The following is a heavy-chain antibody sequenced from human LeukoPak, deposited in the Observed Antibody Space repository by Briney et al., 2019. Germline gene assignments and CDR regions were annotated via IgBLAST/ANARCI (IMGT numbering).Heavy chain of an antibody. CDR1: GFTFSSYS. Sequence: GGSLRLSCAASGFTFSSYSMNWVRQAPGKGLEWVSSISSSSRFIYYADSVKGRFTISRDNAKNSLYLQMNSLRAEDTAVYYCAELGITMIGGVWGKGTTVTISS. D-gene: IGHD3-10*02. J-gene: IGHJ6*04. V-gene: IGHV3-21*01. CDR3: AELGITMIGGV. CDR2: ISSSSRFI.